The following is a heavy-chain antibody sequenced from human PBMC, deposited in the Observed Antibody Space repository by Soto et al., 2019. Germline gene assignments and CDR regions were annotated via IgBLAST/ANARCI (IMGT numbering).Heavy chain of an antibody. V-gene: IGHV3-33*01. J-gene: IGHJ4*02. CDR1: GFTFSSYG. CDR3: ARDNVGYFDY. CDR2: IWYDGSNK. Sequence: QVQLVESGGGVVQPGRSLRLSCAASGFTFSSYGMHWVRQAPGKGLEWVAGIWYDGSNKYYADSVKGRFTISRDNSKNTLYLQMNSLRAEDTAVYYCARDNVGYFDYWGQGTLVTVSS. D-gene: IGHD2-15*01.